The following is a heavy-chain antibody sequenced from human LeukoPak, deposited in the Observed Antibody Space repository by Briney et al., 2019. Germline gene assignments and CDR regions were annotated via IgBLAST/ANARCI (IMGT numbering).Heavy chain of an antibody. CDR2: MRQDGSEK. CDR3: ARGHTIFGVVISFDY. V-gene: IGHV3-7*01. CDR1: GFTSNTAW. Sequence: GGSLRLSCAVSGFTSNTAWLTWVRQAPGKGPEWVADMRQDGSEKYYVDSVKGRFTISRDNAKNSLYLQMNSLRAEDTAVYYCARGHTIFGVVISFDYWGQGTLVTVSS. D-gene: IGHD3-3*01. J-gene: IGHJ4*02.